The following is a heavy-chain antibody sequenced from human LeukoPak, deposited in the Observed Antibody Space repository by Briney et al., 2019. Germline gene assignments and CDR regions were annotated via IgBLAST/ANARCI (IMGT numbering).Heavy chain of an antibody. Sequence: SETLSLTCTVSGGSISSGSYYWSWIRQPAGKGLEWIGRIYTSGSTNYNPSLKSRVTISVDTSKNQFSLKLSSVTAADTDVYYCARDLVSSGGFDPWGQGTLVTVSS. CDR1: GGSISSGSYY. CDR3: ARDLVSSGGFDP. CDR2: IYTSGST. D-gene: IGHD6-19*01. V-gene: IGHV4-61*02. J-gene: IGHJ5*02.